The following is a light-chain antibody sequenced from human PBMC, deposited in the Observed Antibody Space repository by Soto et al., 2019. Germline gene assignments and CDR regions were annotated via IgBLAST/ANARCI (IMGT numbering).Light chain of an antibody. CDR1: QSVSSSY. CDR3: QQYGSSPYT. Sequence: EIVLTQSPGTLSLSPGERATLSCRASQSVSSSYLAWYQQKPGQAPRLLIYGASSRATGIPDRFSGSGSGTAFPLTISRVEPEDFAVYYCQQYGSSPYTFGQGTKLEIK. CDR2: GAS. J-gene: IGKJ2*01. V-gene: IGKV3-20*01.